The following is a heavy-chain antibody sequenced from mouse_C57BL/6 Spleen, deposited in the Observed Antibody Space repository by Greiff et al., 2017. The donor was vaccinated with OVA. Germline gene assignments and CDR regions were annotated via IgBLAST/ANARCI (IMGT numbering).Heavy chain of an antibody. CDR1: GYTFTSYW. V-gene: IGHV1-55*01. CDR2: IDPGSGST. D-gene: IGHD3-2*02. Sequence: QVQLQQPGAELVKPGASVKMSCKASGYTFTSYWITWVKQRPGQGLEWIGDIDPGSGSTNYNEKFKSKATLTVDTSSRTAYMQLSSLTSEDSAVYYCARDSSGYVYFDYWGQGTTLTVSS. CDR3: ARDSSGYVYFDY. J-gene: IGHJ2*01.